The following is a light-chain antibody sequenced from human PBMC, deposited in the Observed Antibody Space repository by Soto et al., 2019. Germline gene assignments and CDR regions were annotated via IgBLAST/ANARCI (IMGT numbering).Light chain of an antibody. J-gene: IGKJ1*01. CDR3: QQYNNLPQT. Sequence: EIVMTQSPATLSVSPGERATLSCRASQSVSSNLAWSQQKPGQAPRLLIYGASTRATGIPVRFSGSGSGTEFTLTISSLQSEDFAVYYCQQYNNLPQTFGQGTKVEIK. CDR2: GAS. V-gene: IGKV3-15*01. CDR1: QSVSSN.